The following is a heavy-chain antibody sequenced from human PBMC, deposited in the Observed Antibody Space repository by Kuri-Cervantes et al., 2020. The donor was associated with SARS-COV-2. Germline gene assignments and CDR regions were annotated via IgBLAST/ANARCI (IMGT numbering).Heavy chain of an antibody. CDR3: ARATSSSWEDWFDP. Sequence: GGSLRLSCAASGFTFSSYGMHWVRQAPGKGLEWVAFIRYDGSNKYYADSVKGRFTISRDNSKNTLYLQMNSLRSEDTAVYYCARATSSSWEDWFDPWGQGTLVTVSS. CDR2: IRYDGSNK. J-gene: IGHJ5*02. D-gene: IGHD6-13*01. V-gene: IGHV3-30*02. CDR1: GFTFSSYG.